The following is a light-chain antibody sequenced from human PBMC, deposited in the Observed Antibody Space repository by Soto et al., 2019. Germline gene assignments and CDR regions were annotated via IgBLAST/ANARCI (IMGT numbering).Light chain of an antibody. CDR2: AAS. CDR3: HHSYSTPYT. CDR1: QSISSN. J-gene: IGKJ2*01. Sequence: DIQMTQSPSSLSASVGDRVTITCRASQSISSNLNWYQQKPAQAPKLLIYAASSLQSGVPSRFSGSGSGTDFTLTISSLQPEDFASYYCHHSYSTPYTFGQGPKLEIK. V-gene: IGKV1-39*01.